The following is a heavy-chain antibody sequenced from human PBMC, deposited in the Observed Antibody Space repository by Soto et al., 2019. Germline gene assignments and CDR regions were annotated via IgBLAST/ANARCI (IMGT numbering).Heavy chain of an antibody. CDR3: AKAVVAATHYYYYYMDV. V-gene: IGHV3-30*18. CDR2: ISYDGSNK. D-gene: IGHD2-15*01. Sequence: PGGSLRLSCAASGFTFSNYGMHWVRQAPGKGLEWVAVISYDGSNKYYADSVKGRFTISRDNSENTMYLQMNSLTAEDTAVFYCAKAVVAATHYYYYYMDVWGKGTTVTVSS. CDR1: GFTFSNYG. J-gene: IGHJ6*03.